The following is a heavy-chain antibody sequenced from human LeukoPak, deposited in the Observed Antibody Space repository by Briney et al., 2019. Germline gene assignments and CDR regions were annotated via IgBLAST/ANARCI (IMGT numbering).Heavy chain of an antibody. V-gene: IGHV4-59*01. CDR1: GGSISGYY. Sequence: SETLSLTCTVSGGSISGYYWSWIRQPPGKGLEWVGYIYYTGSTNYNPSLKSRVIISVDTSKNQFSLKVSSVTAADTAVYYCVRSKSGTYGWFDPWGQGTLVTVSS. CDR2: IYYTGST. CDR3: VRSKSGTYGWFDP. J-gene: IGHJ5*02. D-gene: IGHD4-17*01.